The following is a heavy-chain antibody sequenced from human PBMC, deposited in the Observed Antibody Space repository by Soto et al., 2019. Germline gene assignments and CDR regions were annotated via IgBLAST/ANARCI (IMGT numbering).Heavy chain of an antibody. CDR2: INPNSGGT. CDR1: GYTFTGYY. Sequence: ASVKVSCKASGYTFTGYYMHWVRQAPGQGLEWMGWINPNSGGTNYAQKFQGRVTMTRNTSISTAYMELSSLRSEDTAVYYCARAPGVPAAVYYYYYMDVWGKGTTVTVSS. V-gene: IGHV1-2*02. D-gene: IGHD2-2*01. J-gene: IGHJ6*03. CDR3: ARAPGVPAAVYYYYYMDV.